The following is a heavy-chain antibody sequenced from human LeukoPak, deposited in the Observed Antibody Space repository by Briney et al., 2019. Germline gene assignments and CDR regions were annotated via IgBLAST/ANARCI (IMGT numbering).Heavy chain of an antibody. CDR1: GYTFIGFY. J-gene: IGHJ3*02. CDR2: INPNSGGT. CDR3: AREDSSSWDDAFDI. V-gene: IGHV1-2*02. Sequence: GASVKVSCRASGYTFIGFYIHWVRQAPGQGLEWMGWINPNSGGTNYAQKFQGRVTMTRDTSISTAYMELNRLRSDDTAVYYCAREDSSSWDDAFDIWGQGTMVTVSS. D-gene: IGHD6-13*01.